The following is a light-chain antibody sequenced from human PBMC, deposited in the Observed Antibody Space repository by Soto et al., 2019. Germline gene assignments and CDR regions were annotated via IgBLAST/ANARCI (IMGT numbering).Light chain of an antibody. CDR3: SSYAGSSNV. Sequence: QSVLTQPPSASGSPGQSVAISCTGTSSDVGGYNYVPWYQQHPGKAPKLMIYEVNKRPSGVPDRFSGSKSGNTASLTVPGLQAEDEADYYCSSYAGSSNVFGTGTKVTVL. V-gene: IGLV2-8*01. CDR2: EVN. CDR1: SSDVGGYNY. J-gene: IGLJ1*01.